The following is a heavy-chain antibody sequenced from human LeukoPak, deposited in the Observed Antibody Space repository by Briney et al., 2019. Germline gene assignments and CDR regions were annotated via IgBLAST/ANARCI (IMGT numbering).Heavy chain of an antibody. J-gene: IGHJ4*02. V-gene: IGHV3-23*01. CDR2: ISSTGGTT. Sequence: LSGGSLRLSCAASGITFSSYGMSWVRQAPGKGLEWVSSISSTGGTTYYADSVKGRFTISRDNSKNSLYLQMNSLRAEDTAVYYCAGFYQLPPLQRRDYWGQGTLVTVSS. D-gene: IGHD2-2*01. CDR3: AGFYQLPPLQRRDY. CDR1: GITFSSYG.